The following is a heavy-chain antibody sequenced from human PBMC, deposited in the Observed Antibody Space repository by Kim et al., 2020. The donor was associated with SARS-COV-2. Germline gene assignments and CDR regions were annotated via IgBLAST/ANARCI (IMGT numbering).Heavy chain of an antibody. CDR1: GYTFTGYY. D-gene: IGHD1-7*01. CDR3: AREDPNWNYIENWFDP. CDR2: INPNSGGT. Sequence: ASVKVSCKASGYTFTGYYMHWVRQAPGQGLEWMGWINPNSGGTNYAQKFQGRVTMTRDTSISTAYMELSRLRSDDTAMYYCAREDPNWNYIENWFDPWGQGSLVTVSS. V-gene: IGHV1-2*02. J-gene: IGHJ5*02.